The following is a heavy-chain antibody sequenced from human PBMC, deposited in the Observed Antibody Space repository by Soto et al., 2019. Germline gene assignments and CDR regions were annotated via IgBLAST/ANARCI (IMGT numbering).Heavy chain of an antibody. CDR1: GFTFDDYA. CDR3: AKDPFVLTGTTGWFDP. J-gene: IGHJ5*02. Sequence: GGSLRLSCAASGFTFDDYAMHWVRQAPGKGLEWVSGISWNSGSIGYADSVKGRFTISRDNAKNSLYLQMNSLRAEDTALYYCAKDPFVLTGTTGWFDPWGQGTLVTVSS. V-gene: IGHV3-9*01. D-gene: IGHD1-7*01. CDR2: ISWNSGSI.